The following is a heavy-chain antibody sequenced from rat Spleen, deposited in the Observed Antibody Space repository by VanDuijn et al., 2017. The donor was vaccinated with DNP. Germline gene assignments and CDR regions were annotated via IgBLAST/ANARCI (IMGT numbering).Heavy chain of an antibody. CDR1: GFTFSDYN. V-gene: IGHV5S10*01. Sequence: EVQLVESGGGLLQPGRSLKLSCAASGFTFSDYNMAWVRQAPKKGLEWVAYIRYDGGSTYYGDSVKGRFTISRDNAKSTLYLQMDSLRSEDTATYYCTTFEGRNAWGQGTSVTVSS. J-gene: IGHJ4*01. CDR2: IRYDGGST. D-gene: IGHD1-11*01. CDR3: TTFEGRNA.